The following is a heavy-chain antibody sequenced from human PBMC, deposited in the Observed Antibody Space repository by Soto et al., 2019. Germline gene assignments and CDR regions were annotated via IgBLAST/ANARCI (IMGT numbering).Heavy chain of an antibody. CDR1: GFTFSSYS. V-gene: IGHV3-66*01. CDR3: ARDSYTRY. CDR2: IYNDGST. J-gene: IGHJ4*02. Sequence: PGGSLRLSCAASGFTFSSYSMSWVRQAPGKGLEWVSIIYNDGSTYYADSVKGRFTISRDDSKNTLYLQILSLRAEDTAVYYCARDSYTRYWGQGTLVTVSS. D-gene: IGHD4-4*01.